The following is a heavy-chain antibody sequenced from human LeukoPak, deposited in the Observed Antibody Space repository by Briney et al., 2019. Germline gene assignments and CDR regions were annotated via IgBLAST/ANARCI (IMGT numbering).Heavy chain of an antibody. D-gene: IGHD3-10*01. CDR3: ARAGSFRFDY. V-gene: IGHV3-48*03. Sequence: PGGSLRLSCAASGFLFNTYEMNWVRQAPGKGLEWVSYISSSGSTIYYADSIKGRFTISRDDAKNTLYLQMNDLRAEDTAVYYCARAGSFRFDYWGQGTLVTVSS. CDR2: ISSSGSTI. J-gene: IGHJ4*02. CDR1: GFLFNTYE.